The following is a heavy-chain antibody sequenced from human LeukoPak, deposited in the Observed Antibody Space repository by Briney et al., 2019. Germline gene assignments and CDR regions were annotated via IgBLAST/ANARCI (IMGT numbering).Heavy chain of an antibody. D-gene: IGHD3-22*01. Sequence: SETLSLTCTVSGGSISSGYYWGWIRQPPGKGLEWIGSIYHSGSTYDNPSLKSRVTISVDTSKNQFSLKLNSVTAADTAVYYCARVASSGYWHYFDSWGQGTLVTVSS. CDR3: ARVASSGYWHYFDS. J-gene: IGHJ4*02. CDR1: GGSISSGYY. CDR2: IYHSGST. V-gene: IGHV4-38-2*02.